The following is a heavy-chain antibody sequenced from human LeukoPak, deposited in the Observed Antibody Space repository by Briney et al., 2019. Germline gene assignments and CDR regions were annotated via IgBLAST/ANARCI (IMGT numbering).Heavy chain of an antibody. V-gene: IGHV4-4*02. J-gene: IGHJ4*02. Sequence: PSQTLSLTCTVSGGSITCTNYWPWVRQPPGKDLEWIGEVNIQGSTNYNPSLMGRFPISVATSENHISLQLTSVTAAYTAVYYCAREGGPYRPLDYSGQGTLVTVSS. CDR3: AREGGPYRPLDY. CDR2: VNIQGST. CDR1: GGSITCTNY.